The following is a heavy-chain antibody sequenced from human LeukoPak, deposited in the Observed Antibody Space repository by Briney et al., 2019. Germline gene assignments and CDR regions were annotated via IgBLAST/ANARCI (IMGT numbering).Heavy chain of an antibody. Sequence: PGCSLRLSCAASGFTLSSYEMNLVRQAPGAGLEGASYISSFFVTIYYADSVKARFTISRDNAKNSLYLQMNSLRAEDTAVYYCARDGEPFIDSYGDYGYFDLWGRGTLVTVSS. J-gene: IGHJ2*01. CDR1: GFTLSSYE. V-gene: IGHV3-48*03. CDR3: ARDGEPFIDSYGDYGYFDL. D-gene: IGHD4-17*01. CDR2: ISSFFVTI.